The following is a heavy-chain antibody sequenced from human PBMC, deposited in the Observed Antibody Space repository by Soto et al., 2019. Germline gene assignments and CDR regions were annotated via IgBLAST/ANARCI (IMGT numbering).Heavy chain of an antibody. Sequence: SVKVSCKASGFTFTSSAVQWVRQARGQRLEWIGWIVVGSGNTNYAQKFQERVTITRDMSTSTAYMELSSLRSEDTAVYYRAAGVVVVPDGAGGDYYYYGMDVWGQGTTVTVSS. CDR3: AAGVVVVPDGAGGDYYYYGMDV. CDR2: IVVGSGNT. V-gene: IGHV1-58*01. CDR1: GFTFTSSA. J-gene: IGHJ6*02. D-gene: IGHD2-2*01.